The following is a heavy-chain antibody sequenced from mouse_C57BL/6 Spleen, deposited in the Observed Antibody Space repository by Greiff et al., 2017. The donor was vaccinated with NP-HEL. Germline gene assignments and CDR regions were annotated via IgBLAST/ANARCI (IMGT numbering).Heavy chain of an antibody. D-gene: IGHD4-1*01. V-gene: IGHV1-20*01. Sequence: EVQLQQSGPELVKPGDSVKISCKASGYSFTGYFMNWVMQSHGKSLEWIGRINPYNGDTFYNQKFKGKATLTVDKSSSTAHMELRSLTSEDSAVYYCARCGAGRLYAMDYWGQGTSVTVSS. CDR3: ARCGAGRLYAMDY. CDR2: INPYNGDT. J-gene: IGHJ4*01. CDR1: GYSFTGYF.